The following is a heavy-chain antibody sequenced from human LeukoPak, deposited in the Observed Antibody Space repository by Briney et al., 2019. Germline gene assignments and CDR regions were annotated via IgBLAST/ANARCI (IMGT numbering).Heavy chain of an antibody. V-gene: IGHV4-59*12. CDR2: IYYSGST. CDR1: GGSMSNYY. Sequence: PSETLSLTCSVSGGSMSNYYWSWIRQPPGKGLEWIGYIYYSGSTNYNPSLKSRVTMSVDTSKNQFSLKLSSVTAADTAVYFCARGRVSSSGWYSTYYYYFYMDVWGKGTTVTVSS. D-gene: IGHD6-13*01. J-gene: IGHJ6*03. CDR3: ARGRVSSSGWYSTYYYYFYMDV.